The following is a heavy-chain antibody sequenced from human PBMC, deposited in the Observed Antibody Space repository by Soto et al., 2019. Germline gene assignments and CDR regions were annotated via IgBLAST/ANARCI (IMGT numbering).Heavy chain of an antibody. J-gene: IGHJ4*02. CDR2: IWYDGSNK. Sequence: GGSLRLSCAASGFPFSSYGMHWVRQAPGKGLDWVGVIWYDGSNKDYAESVKGRFTISRDNSKNMLYLQMNSLRADDTAVYYCANSINWGQGTLVTVSS. CDR1: GFPFSSYG. V-gene: IGHV3-33*03. CDR3: ANSIN.